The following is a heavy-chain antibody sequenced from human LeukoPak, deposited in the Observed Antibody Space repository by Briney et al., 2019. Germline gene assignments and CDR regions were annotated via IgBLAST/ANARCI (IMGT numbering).Heavy chain of an antibody. CDR2: ISYDGSYK. J-gene: IGHJ4*02. CDR1: GFTFNSYT. Sequence: GGSLRLSCAASGFTFNSYTIHWVRQAPGKGLEWVALISYDGSYKFYADSVKGRFTISRDNSKNTLYLQMNSLRAKDTAVYYCAREPSYYDSVGPFDSWGQGTLVTVSS. D-gene: IGHD3-22*01. CDR3: AREPSYYDSVGPFDS. V-gene: IGHV3-30*04.